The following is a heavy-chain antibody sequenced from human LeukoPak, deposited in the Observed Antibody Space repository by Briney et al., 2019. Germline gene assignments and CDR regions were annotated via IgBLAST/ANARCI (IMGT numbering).Heavy chain of an antibody. CDR1: GYTLTELS. CDR3: ATLFLYSSSFGVVQVYAFDI. V-gene: IGHV1-24*01. J-gene: IGHJ3*02. D-gene: IGHD6-13*01. Sequence: ASVKVSCRVSGYTLTELSMHWVRQAPGKGLEWMGGFDPEDGETIYAQKFQGRVTMTEDTSTDTAYMELSSLRSEDTAVYYCATLFLYSSSFGVVQVYAFDIWGQGTMVTVSS. CDR2: FDPEDGET.